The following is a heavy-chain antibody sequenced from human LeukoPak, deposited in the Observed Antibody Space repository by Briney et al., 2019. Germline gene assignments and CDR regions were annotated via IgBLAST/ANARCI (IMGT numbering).Heavy chain of an antibody. D-gene: IGHD3-10*01. J-gene: IGHJ4*02. V-gene: IGHV4-59*01. CDR2: INYSGNT. CDR1: GGSINDYY. CDR3: ARAAYGSGGYLFDY. Sequence: SETLSLTCSVSGGSINDYYWSWIRQPPGKGLGWMGYINYSGNTNYNPSLKSRVTISVDTSKNQFSLKLSSVTAADTAVYYCARAAYGSGGYLFDYWGQGSLVTVSS.